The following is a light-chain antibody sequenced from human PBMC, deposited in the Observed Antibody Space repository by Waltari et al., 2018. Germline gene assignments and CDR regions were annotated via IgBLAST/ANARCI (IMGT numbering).Light chain of an antibody. J-gene: IGKJ2*01. V-gene: IGKV3-20*01. Sequence: EIVLTQSPGTLSLSPGERATLSCMASQSVSSSYLAWYQQKPGQAPRLLIYGASSRATGIPDRFSGSCSGTDFTLTISRLEPEDFAVYYCQQYGSSPYTFGQGTKLEIK. CDR1: QSVSSSY. CDR3: QQYGSSPYT. CDR2: GAS.